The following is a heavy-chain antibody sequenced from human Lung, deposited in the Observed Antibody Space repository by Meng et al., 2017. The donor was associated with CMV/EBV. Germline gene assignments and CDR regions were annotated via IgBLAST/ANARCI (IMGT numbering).Heavy chain of an antibody. CDR3: LIGRTYSDYYVYGMDV. V-gene: IGHV3-20*04. CDR2: TNGKGRSF. CDR1: GFTSGAYG. J-gene: IGHJ6*02. Sequence: GESMKMTCAASGFTSGAYGMGWVSQAPGWGLEWVSNTNGKGRSFGYADSVKGRFSISRDNGKNSLYLQMDSLRADDTALYFCLIGRTYSDYYVYGMDVWGQGTTVTVSS. D-gene: IGHD3-22*01.